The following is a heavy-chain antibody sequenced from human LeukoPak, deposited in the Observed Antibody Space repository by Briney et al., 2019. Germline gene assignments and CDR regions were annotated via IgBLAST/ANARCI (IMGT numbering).Heavy chain of an antibody. CDR1: EYTFTSYD. V-gene: IGHV1-8*01. CDR3: ARTFRVGATTTRAFDI. J-gene: IGHJ3*02. D-gene: IGHD1-26*01. CDR2: MNPNSGNT. Sequence: GASLKVSFKASEYTFTSYDINWVRQVTGQGLEWMGWMNPNSGNTGYAQSFQGRVTMTRNTSISTAYMELSSLRSEDTAVYYCARTFRVGATTTRAFDIWGQGTMVTVSS.